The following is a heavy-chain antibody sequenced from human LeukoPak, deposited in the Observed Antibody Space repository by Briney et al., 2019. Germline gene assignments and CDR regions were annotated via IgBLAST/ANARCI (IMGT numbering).Heavy chain of an antibody. J-gene: IGHJ4*02. CDR3: ARESARSYYGAIDY. CDR2: IYTSGNT. D-gene: IGHD1-26*01. CDR1: GGSLNSGHYY. Sequence: PSETLSLTCTVSGGSLNSGHYYWSWIRQPAGKGLEWIGRIYTSGNTHYNPSLNSRVTISLDTSRNQFSLNLTSVTAADTAEYYCARESARSYYGAIDYWGQGTLVTVSS. V-gene: IGHV4-61*02.